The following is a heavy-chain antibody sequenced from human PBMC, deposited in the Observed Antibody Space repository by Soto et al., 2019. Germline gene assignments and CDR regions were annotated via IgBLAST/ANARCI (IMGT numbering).Heavy chain of an antibody. Sequence: SETLSLTCAVYGGSFSGYYWSWTSQPPGKGLEWIGEINHSGSTNYNPSLKSRVTISVDTAKNQFSLQLSSVTAADTAVYYCARGKGRYYYGSGTPPVWFDPWGQGTLVT. V-gene: IGHV4-34*01. D-gene: IGHD3-10*01. CDR3: ARGKGRYYYGSGTPPVWFDP. CDR1: GGSFSGYY. CDR2: INHSGST. J-gene: IGHJ5*02.